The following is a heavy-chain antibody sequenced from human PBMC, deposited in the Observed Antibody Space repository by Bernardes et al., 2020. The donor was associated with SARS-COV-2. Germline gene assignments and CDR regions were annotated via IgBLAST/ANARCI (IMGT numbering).Heavy chain of an antibody. J-gene: IGHJ6*02. CDR2: FDPEDGET. CDR1: GYTLTELS. CDR3: ATDQRYYDILTGRTYYYGMDV. Sequence: AGVKVPRKVSGYTLTELSMHWVRQAPGKGLEWMGGFDPEDGETIYAQKFQGRVTMTEDTSTDTAYMELSSLRSEDTAVYYCATDQRYYDILTGRTYYYGMDVWGQGTTVTVSS. D-gene: IGHD3-9*01. V-gene: IGHV1-24*01.